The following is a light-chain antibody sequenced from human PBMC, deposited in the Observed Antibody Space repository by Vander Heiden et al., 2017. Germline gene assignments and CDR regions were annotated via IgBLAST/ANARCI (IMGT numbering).Light chain of an antibody. Sequence: QSALTQPPSASGSPGQSVTISCTGTSSDVGGYNYVSWYQQHPGKAPKLIVYDVSERPSGVPDRFSGSKSGNTASLTVSGLQAEDEAEYYCSSYAGRNNVVVGGGTKLNVL. CDR1: SSDVGGYNY. V-gene: IGLV2-8*01. CDR3: SSYAGRNNVV. J-gene: IGLJ2*01. CDR2: DVS.